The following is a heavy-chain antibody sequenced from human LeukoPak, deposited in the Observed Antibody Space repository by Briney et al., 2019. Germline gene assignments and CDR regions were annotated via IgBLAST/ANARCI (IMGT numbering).Heavy chain of an antibody. CDR1: GHSFTSYW. CDR3: ARSDTIFGVVITYNWFDP. Sequence: GESLKISCKGSGHSFTSYWIGWVRQMPGKGLEWMGIIYPGDSDTRYNPSFQGQVTISADKSISTAYLQWSSLKASDTAMYYCARSDTIFGVVITYNWFDPWGQGTLVTVSS. CDR2: IYPGDSDT. D-gene: IGHD3-3*01. V-gene: IGHV5-51*01. J-gene: IGHJ5*02.